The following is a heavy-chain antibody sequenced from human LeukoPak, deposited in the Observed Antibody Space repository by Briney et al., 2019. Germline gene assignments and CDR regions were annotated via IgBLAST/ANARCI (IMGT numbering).Heavy chain of an antibody. CDR1: VVTPRIYA. CDR2: ISSSSSYI. J-gene: IGHJ4*02. D-gene: IGHD3-3*01. V-gene: IGHV3-21*01. Sequence: PGGCLRLSCAPSVVTPRIYATSRGPDGPGGGLWWGSSISSSSSYIYYADSVKGRFTISRDNAKNSLYLQMNSLRAEDTAVYYCARSRVTIFAFVDYWGQGTLVTVSS. CDR3: ARSRVTIFAFVDY.